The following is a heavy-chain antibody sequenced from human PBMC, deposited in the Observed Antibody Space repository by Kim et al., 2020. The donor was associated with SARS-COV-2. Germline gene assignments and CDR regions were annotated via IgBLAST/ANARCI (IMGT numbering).Heavy chain of an antibody. J-gene: IGHJ4*02. CDR1: GFTFSSYA. V-gene: IGHV3-23*01. D-gene: IGHD3-22*01. Sequence: GGSLRLSCAASGFTFSSYAMSWVRQAPGKGLEWVSAISGSGGSTYYADSVKGRFTISRDNSKNTLYLQMNSLRAEDTAVYYCAKDGRYDSRRGDYFDYWGQGTLVTVSS. CDR3: AKDGRYDSRRGDYFDY. CDR2: ISGSGGST.